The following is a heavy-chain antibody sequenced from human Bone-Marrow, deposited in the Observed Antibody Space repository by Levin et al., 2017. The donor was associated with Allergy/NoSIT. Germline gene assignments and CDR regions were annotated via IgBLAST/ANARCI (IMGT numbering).Heavy chain of an antibody. CDR3: ASSSAGRVEYFQH. D-gene: IGHD3-10*01. Sequence: GESLKISCKASGYTFIGFHMHWMRQAPGQGLEWMGWINPNSGGTNYAQKFQGRVTMTRDTSIDTAYMELSRLRSDDTAVYYCASSSAGRVEYFQHWGQGTLVSVSS. CDR1: GYTFIGFH. CDR2: INPNSGGT. J-gene: IGHJ1*01. V-gene: IGHV1-2*02.